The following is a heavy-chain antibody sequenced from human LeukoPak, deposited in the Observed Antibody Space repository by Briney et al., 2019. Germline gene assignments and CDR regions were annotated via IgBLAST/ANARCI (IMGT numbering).Heavy chain of an antibody. CDR1: GFTFSSYS. CDR2: ISSSSYI. V-gene: IGHV3-21*01. D-gene: IGHD3-3*01. J-gene: IGHJ4*02. Sequence: GGSLRLSCAASGFTFSSYSMNWVRQAPGKGLEWVSSISSSSYIYYADSVKGRFTISRDNAKNSLYLQMNSLRAEDTAVYYCARETASGHYFDYWGQGTLVTVSS. CDR3: ARETASGHYFDY.